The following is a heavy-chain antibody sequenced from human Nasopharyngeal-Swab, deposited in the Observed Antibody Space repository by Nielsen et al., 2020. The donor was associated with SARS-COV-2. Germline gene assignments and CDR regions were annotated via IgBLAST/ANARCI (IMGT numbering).Heavy chain of an antibody. Sequence: SETLSLTCTVSGGSISSYYWSWIRQPPGKGLEWIGYIYYSGSTNYNPSLKSRVTISVDTSKNQFSLKLSSVTAADTAVYYCARDSPLRSGPDFDYWGQGTLVTVFS. CDR2: IYYSGST. CDR3: ARDSPLRSGPDFDY. D-gene: IGHD3-3*01. CDR1: GGSISSYY. J-gene: IGHJ4*02. V-gene: IGHV4-59*01.